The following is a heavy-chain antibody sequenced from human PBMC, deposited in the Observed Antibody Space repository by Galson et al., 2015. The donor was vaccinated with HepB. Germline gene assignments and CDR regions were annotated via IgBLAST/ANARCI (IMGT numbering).Heavy chain of an antibody. Sequence: QSGAEVTKPGESLKISCEASGSKFSMYWIGWVRQMPGRGLEWMGTIYPSAAETRYSPSFQGQVNISADKSINTAYLQWSSLKASDTAIYYCARLQIYCSGLYSTDVCDQGTTVTVSS. J-gene: IGHJ6*02. D-gene: IGHD2-15*01. CDR3: ARLQIYCSGLYSTDV. V-gene: IGHV5-51*01. CDR1: GSKFSMYW. CDR2: IYPSAAET.